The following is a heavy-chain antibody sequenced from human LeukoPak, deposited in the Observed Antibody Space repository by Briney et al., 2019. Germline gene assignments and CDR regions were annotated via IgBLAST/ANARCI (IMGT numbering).Heavy chain of an antibody. CDR2: INHSGST. CDR3: ARGTGGSYFRFDY. Sequence: SETLSLTCAVYDGSFGGYYWSWIRQPPGKGLEWIGEINHSGSTNYNPSLKSRVTISVDTSKNQFSLKLSSVTAADTAVYYCARGTGGSYFRFDYWGQGTLVTVSS. CDR1: DGSFGGYY. V-gene: IGHV4-34*01. D-gene: IGHD1-26*01. J-gene: IGHJ4*02.